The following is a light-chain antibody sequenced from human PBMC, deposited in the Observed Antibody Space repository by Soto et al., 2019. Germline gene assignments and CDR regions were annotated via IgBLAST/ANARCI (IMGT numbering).Light chain of an antibody. CDR1: QSISSSY. CDR3: QQYGSSLLIT. CDR2: GAS. Sequence: EIVLTQAPGTLSLSPGERATLSCRASQSISSSYLAWYQQKPGQAPRFIIYGASTRATGVPDRFSGSGSGTDFILTFSRLEHEDFAVYYCQQYGSSLLITFGQGTRLEIK. J-gene: IGKJ5*01. V-gene: IGKV3-20*01.